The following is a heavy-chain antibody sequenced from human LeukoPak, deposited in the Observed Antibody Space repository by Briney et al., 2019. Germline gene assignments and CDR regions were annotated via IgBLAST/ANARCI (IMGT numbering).Heavy chain of an antibody. J-gene: IGHJ3*02. CDR2: ISYDGSNK. CDR3: ARGLLQWPSDAFDI. D-gene: IGHD6-19*01. V-gene: IGHV3-30*04. CDR1: GFTFSSYA. Sequence: GGSLRLSCAASGFTFSSYAMHWVRQAPGKGLEWVAVISYDGSNKYYADSVKGRFTISRDNSKNTLYLQMNSLRAEDTAVYYCARGLLQWPSDAFDIWGQGTMVTVSS.